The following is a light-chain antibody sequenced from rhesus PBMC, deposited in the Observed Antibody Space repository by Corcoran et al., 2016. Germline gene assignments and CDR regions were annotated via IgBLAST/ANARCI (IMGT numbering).Light chain of an antibody. CDR1: QSVGSY. Sequence: ETVVTQSPATLSLSPGERATLSCRASQSVGSYLAWYQQKPGQAPRLLIDGASSRATGIPDRVRGSGSGTDFPLPISSLEPDDVGVYYCQQSSYLFTFGPGTKLDIK. CDR2: GAS. V-gene: IGKV3-24*04. J-gene: IGKJ3*01. CDR3: QQSSYLFT.